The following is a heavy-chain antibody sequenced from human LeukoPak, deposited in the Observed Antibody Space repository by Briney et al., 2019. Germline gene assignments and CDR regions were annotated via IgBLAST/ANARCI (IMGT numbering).Heavy chain of an antibody. D-gene: IGHD3-3*01. CDR2: IYYSGST. CDR1: GGSISSYY. Sequence: SETLSLTCTVSGGSISSYYWSWIRQPPGKGLEWIGYIYYSGSTNYNPSLKSRVTISVDTSKNQFSLKLSSVTAADTAVYYCAREKDFWSGRHGPWAFDIWGQGTMVTVSS. CDR3: AREKDFWSGRHGPWAFDI. V-gene: IGHV4-59*01. J-gene: IGHJ3*02.